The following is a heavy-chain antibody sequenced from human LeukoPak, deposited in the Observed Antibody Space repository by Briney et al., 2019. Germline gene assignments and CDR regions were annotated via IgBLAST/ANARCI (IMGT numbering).Heavy chain of an antibody. CDR2: ISWNSGSI. D-gene: IGHD1-26*01. Sequence: PGGSLRLSCAASGFTFDGYAMHWVRQAPGKGLEWVSGISWNSGSIGYADSVKGRFTISRDNAKNSLYLQMNSLRAEDTALYYCAKDTKSWGANGAFDIWGQGTMVTVSS. CDR3: AKDTKSWGANGAFDI. J-gene: IGHJ3*02. CDR1: GFTFDGYA. V-gene: IGHV3-9*01.